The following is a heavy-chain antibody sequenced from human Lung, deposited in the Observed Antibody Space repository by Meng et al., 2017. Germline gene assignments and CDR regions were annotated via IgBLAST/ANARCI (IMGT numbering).Heavy chain of an antibody. Sequence: QVQLVQSGAAVKKPGASMKVSCKASGFTFTHHGFSWVRQAPGQELEWVGWISAYNGRTSYSQKLQGRVTMTTDTSTSTVYMEVRSLRSDDTAVYFCARWGHSSAWPSQWYEYWGQGTLVTVSS. CDR2: ISAYNGRT. J-gene: IGHJ4*02. V-gene: IGHV1-18*01. CDR3: ARWGHSSAWPSQWYEY. D-gene: IGHD6-19*01. CDR1: GFTFTHHG.